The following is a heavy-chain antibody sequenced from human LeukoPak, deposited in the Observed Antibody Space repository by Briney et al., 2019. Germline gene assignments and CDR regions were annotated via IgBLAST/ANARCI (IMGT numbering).Heavy chain of an antibody. D-gene: IGHD3-16*02. Sequence: GGSLRLSCAASGFTFSSYAMHWVRQAPGKGLEWVAVISYDGSNKYYAGSVKGRFTIPRDNSKNTLYLQMNSLRAEDTAVYYCARAPLGELSLDYWGQGTLVTVSS. CDR1: GFTFSSYA. CDR2: ISYDGSNK. V-gene: IGHV3-30*04. J-gene: IGHJ4*02. CDR3: ARAPLGELSLDY.